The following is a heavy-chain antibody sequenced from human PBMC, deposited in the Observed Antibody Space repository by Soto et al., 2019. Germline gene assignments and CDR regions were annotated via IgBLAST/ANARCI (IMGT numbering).Heavy chain of an antibody. J-gene: IGHJ3*02. CDR2: FYPGDSTS. CDR1: GYSFISYW. Sequence: LGESLKISCKTSGYSFISYWVAWVRRKPGKGLEWMGTFYPGDSTSTYSPSFQGQVTISVDKSISTAYLHLSSLKASDTAMYYCARIIGYCRNNDCSWTFDIWGQGTTVTVSS. V-gene: IGHV5-51*01. CDR3: ARIIGYCRNNDCSWTFDI. D-gene: IGHD2-2*03.